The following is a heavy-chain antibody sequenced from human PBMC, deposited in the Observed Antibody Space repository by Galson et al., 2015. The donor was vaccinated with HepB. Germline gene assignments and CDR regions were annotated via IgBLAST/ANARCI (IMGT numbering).Heavy chain of an antibody. J-gene: IGHJ3*02. D-gene: IGHD3-3*01. CDR2: IIPIFGTA. CDR1: GGTFSSYA. CDR3: ARGTIFGVVIIDAFDI. Sequence: SVKVSCKASGGTFSSYAISWVRQAPGQGLEWMGGIIPIFGTANYAQKFQGRVTITADESTSTAYMELSSLRSEDTAVYYCARGTIFGVVIIDAFDIWGQGTMVTVSS. V-gene: IGHV1-69*13.